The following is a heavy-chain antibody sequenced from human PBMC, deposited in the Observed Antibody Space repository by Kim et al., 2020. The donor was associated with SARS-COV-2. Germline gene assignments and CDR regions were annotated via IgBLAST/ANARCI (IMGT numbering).Heavy chain of an antibody. CDR1: GYSFANYW. CDR2: IFPGDSHT. Sequence: GESLKISCKGSGYSFANYWIGWVRQMPGKGLEWMGIIFPGDSHTKYGPSFQGQVTISADKSLSTVYLHWTSLKASDSAMYYCARHASPPLYFDMDLLGQGTAVTVSS. V-gene: IGHV5-51*01. CDR3: ARHASPPLYFDMDL. J-gene: IGHJ6*02.